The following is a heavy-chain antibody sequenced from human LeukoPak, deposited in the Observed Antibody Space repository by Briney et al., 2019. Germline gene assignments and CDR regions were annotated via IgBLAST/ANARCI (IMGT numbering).Heavy chain of an antibody. CDR3: ARDKYPGTGSYYIFDY. V-gene: IGHV3-30*09. Sequence: QSGRSLTLSCAASGFIFSNYAMHWVRQAPGKGLEWVAVISLDGSNKYYADSVKGRFGISRDNSKNTLCLQMNSLRVEDTAVYYCARDKYPGTGSYYIFDYWGQGTLVTVSS. J-gene: IGHJ4*02. CDR1: GFIFSNYA. CDR2: ISLDGSNK. D-gene: IGHD1-26*01.